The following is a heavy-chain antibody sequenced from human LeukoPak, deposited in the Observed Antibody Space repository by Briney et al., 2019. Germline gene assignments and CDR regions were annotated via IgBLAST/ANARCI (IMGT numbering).Heavy chain of an antibody. CDR1: GFTVSSNY. J-gene: IGHJ5*02. Sequence: GGSLRLSCAASGFTVSSNYMSWVRQAPGKGLEWVSVIYSGGSTYYADSVKCGFTISRDNSKNTLYLQMNSLRAEDTAVYYCARAPATAFWFDPWGQGTLVTVSS. V-gene: IGHV3-66*01. D-gene: IGHD2-2*01. CDR2: IYSGGST. CDR3: ARAPATAFWFDP.